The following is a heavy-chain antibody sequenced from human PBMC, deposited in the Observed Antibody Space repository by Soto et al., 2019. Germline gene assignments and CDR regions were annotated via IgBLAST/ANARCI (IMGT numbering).Heavy chain of an antibody. Sequence: GGSLRLSCAASGVTFSSYSMSWVRQAPGKGLEWVSAISGSGGSTYYADSVKGRFTISRDNSKNTLYLQMNSLRAEDTAVYYCWRRGSPDYWGQGTLVTVSS. V-gene: IGHV3-23*01. J-gene: IGHJ4*02. CDR1: GVTFSSYS. CDR3: WRRGSPDY. CDR2: ISGSGGST. D-gene: IGHD1-26*01.